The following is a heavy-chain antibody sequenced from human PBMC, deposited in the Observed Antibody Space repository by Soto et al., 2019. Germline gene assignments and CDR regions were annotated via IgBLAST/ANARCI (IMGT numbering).Heavy chain of an antibody. D-gene: IGHD3-22*01. CDR2: IIPIFGTA. J-gene: IGHJ4*02. CDR3: ARGGGGEYYYDSSALYYFDY. CDR1: GGTFSSYA. Sequence: ASVKVSCKASGGTFSSYAISWVRQAPGQGLEWMGGIIPIFGTANYARKFQGRVTITADESTSTAYMELSSLRSEDTAVYYCARGGGGEYYYDSSALYYFDYWGQGTLVTVSS. V-gene: IGHV1-69*13.